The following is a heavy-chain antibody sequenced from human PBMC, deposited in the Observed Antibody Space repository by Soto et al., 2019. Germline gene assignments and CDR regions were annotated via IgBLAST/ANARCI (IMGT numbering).Heavy chain of an antibody. Sequence: QVQLVQSGAEVQKPGSSVKVSCKASGGTFSSYAITWVRQAPGQGLEWMGGIIPIFGTANYAQKFQGRVTITADEPTSTAYMELSSLRSEDTAVYYCARDPALASVNWFDPWGQGTLVTVSS. J-gene: IGHJ5*02. CDR3: ARDPALASVNWFDP. V-gene: IGHV1-69*01. CDR1: GGTFSSYA. CDR2: IIPIFGTA. D-gene: IGHD5-18*01.